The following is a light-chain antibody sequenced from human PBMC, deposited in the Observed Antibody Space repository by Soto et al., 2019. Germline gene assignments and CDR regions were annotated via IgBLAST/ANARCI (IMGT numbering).Light chain of an antibody. CDR2: AAS. Sequence: DXQMTQSPASVSGSIGDRVTITCRASQVINSWLAWYQQRPGKAPKLLMSAASRVQSGFPSRFSGSGSGRDFTLTISSLQPEDIATYYCQQAKSYPLTFGGGTKVEIK. V-gene: IGKV1D-12*01. CDR1: QVINSW. J-gene: IGKJ4*01. CDR3: QQAKSYPLT.